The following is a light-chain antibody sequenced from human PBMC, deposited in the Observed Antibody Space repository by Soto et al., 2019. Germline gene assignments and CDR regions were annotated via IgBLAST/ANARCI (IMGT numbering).Light chain of an antibody. Sequence: QSALTQPASMSGSPGHSITISCTGTGSNVGGYNYVSWYQQHPGKAPKLMIYEVTNRPSGVSHRFSGSNSGNTASLTISGLQPEDEADYYCSSFTSSSTLPYVFGTGTKVTVL. V-gene: IGLV2-14*01. CDR3: SSFTSSSTLPYV. J-gene: IGLJ1*01. CDR2: EVT. CDR1: GSNVGGYNY.